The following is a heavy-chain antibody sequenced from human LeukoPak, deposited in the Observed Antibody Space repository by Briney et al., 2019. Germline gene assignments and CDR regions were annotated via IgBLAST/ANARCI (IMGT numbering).Heavy chain of an antibody. CDR1: GFTFSSYS. D-gene: IGHD6-19*01. CDR3: ASGLIAVAGYSNY. V-gene: IGHV3-48*01. Sequence: GGSLRLSCAASGFTFSSYSMNWVRQAPGKGLEWVSYISSSSSTIYYADSVKGRFTISRDNAKNSLYLQMNSLRAEDTAVYYCASGLIAVAGYSNYWGQGTLVTVSS. J-gene: IGHJ4*02. CDR2: ISSSSSTI.